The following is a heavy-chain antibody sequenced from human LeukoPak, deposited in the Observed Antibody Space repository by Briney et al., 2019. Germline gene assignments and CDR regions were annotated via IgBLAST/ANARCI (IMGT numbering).Heavy chain of an antibody. V-gene: IGHV3-30*02. J-gene: IGHJ4*02. Sequence: PRRSLRLSCAASGSTFSGYGMHWVRQAPGKGLEWVAFIRYDGSDKYYADSVKGRFTISRDNPKNRLYLQMNSLRAEDTAVYYCATNPIVGATIDYWGQGTLVTVSS. D-gene: IGHD1-26*01. CDR1: GSTFSGYG. CDR2: IRYDGSDK. CDR3: ATNPIVGATIDY.